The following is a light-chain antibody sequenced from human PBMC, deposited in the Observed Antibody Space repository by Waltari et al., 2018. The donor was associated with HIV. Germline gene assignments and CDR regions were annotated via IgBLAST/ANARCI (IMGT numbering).Light chain of an antibody. V-gene: IGLV1-44*01. Sequence: QSVLTQPPSASGTPGQRVTISCSGSSSNIGSNTVNWYQQLPGTSPKLLIYYNNQRPSGVPDRFSGSKAGTSASLAISGLQSEEEADYDCAAWDDSLMGVFGGGTRLTVL. CDR3: AAWDDSLMGV. J-gene: IGLJ3*02. CDR1: SSNIGSNT. CDR2: YNN.